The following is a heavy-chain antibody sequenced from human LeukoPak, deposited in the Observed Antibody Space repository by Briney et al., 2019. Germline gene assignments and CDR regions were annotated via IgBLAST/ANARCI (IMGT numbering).Heavy chain of an antibody. J-gene: IGHJ5*02. CDR3: GGERGGGGDVFDVWFDP. CDR1: GITVSTSY. CDR2: IYSSGNT. D-gene: IGHD5/OR15-5a*01. V-gene: IGHV3-53*01. Sequence: GGSLRLSCAASGITVSTSYMSWVRQAPGKGLEWVSVIYSSGNTLYADSVRGRFTISRDNSNNTLHLQMNSLRAEDTAVYYWGGERGGGGDVFDVWFDPWGQGTLVTVSS.